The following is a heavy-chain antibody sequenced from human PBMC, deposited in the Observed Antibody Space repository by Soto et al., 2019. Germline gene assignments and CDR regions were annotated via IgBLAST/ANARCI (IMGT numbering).Heavy chain of an antibody. CDR3: ARRDYYDSGSYLDY. V-gene: IGHV5-10-1*01. D-gene: IGHD3-10*01. CDR2: IDPSDSYT. J-gene: IGHJ4*02. Sequence: LGESLKISCKGSGYSFTSYWIGWVRQMPGKGLEWMGRIDPSDSYTNYSPSFQGHVTISVDTSISTAYLQWSSLKASDTAMYYCARRDYYDSGSYLDYWGQGTLVTVSS. CDR1: GYSFTSYW.